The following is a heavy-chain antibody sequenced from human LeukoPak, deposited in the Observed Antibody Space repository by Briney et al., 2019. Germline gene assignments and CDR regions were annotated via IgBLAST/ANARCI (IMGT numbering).Heavy chain of an antibody. CDR1: GGSISSGDYY. V-gene: IGHV4-30-4*01. CDR3: ARDVSLRSGFDY. D-gene: IGHD4-17*01. CDR2: IYYSGST. J-gene: IGHJ4*02. Sequence: SETLSLTCTVSGGSISSGDYYWSWIRQPPGKGLEWIGYIYYSGSTYYNPSLKSRVTISVDTSKNQFSLKLSSVTAADTAVYYCARDVSLRSGFDYWGQGTLVNVSS.